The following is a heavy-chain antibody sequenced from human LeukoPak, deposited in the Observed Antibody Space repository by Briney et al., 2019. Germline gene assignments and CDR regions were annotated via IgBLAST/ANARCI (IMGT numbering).Heavy chain of an antibody. D-gene: IGHD3-10*01. CDR1: GGTFGSYT. CDR2: IIPIFGSA. Sequence: ASVKVSCKASGGTFGSYTITWVRQAPGQGLEWMGGIIPIFGSANYAQKCQGRVTITADESTSTAYMELSSLRSEDTAVYYCATATMVRDVHFDYWGQGTLVTVSS. J-gene: IGHJ4*02. CDR3: ATATMVRDVHFDY. V-gene: IGHV1-69*13.